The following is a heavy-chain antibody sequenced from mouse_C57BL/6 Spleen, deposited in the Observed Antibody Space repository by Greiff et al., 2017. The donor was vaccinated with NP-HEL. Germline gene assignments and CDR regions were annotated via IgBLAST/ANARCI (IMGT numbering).Heavy chain of an antibody. D-gene: IGHD3-3*01. J-gene: IGHJ2*01. V-gene: IGHV5-17*01. CDR1: GFTFSDYG. CDR3: ARGGPYYFDC. Sequence: EVHLVESGGGLVKPGGSLKLSCAASGFTFSDYGMHWVRQAPEKGLEWVAYISSGSSTIYYADTVKGRFTISRDNAKNTLFLQMTSLRSEDTAMYYCARGGPYYFDCWGQGTTLTVSS. CDR2: ISSGSSTI.